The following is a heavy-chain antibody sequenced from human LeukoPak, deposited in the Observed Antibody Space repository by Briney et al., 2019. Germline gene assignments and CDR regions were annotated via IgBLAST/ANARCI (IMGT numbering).Heavy chain of an antibody. CDR3: ARRFLLDV. Sequence: SETLSLTCAVSGYSISSGYYWGWIRQPPGKGLEWIGSIYLSGSTYYNPSLKSRVTISVDTSKNQFSLKLSSVTAADTAVYYCARRFLLDVWGKGTTVTVSS. CDR1: GYSISSGYY. J-gene: IGHJ6*04. CDR2: IYLSGST. V-gene: IGHV4-38-2*01.